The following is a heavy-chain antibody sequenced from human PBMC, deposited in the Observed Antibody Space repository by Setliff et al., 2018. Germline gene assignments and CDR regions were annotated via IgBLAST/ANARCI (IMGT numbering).Heavy chain of an antibody. CDR3: ARLLAGTGGFFYYGVDV. CDR2: VYYSGSI. J-gene: IGHJ6*02. Sequence: LSLTCTVSGGSISDSHYYWGWFRQPPGMRPEWIGTVYYSGSIYYNPSLKSRVTLFVDTSKDQFSLRLTSMTAADTAVYYCARLLAGTGGFFYYGVDVWGQGTTGTAP. CDR1: GGSISDSHYY. V-gene: IGHV4-39*01. D-gene: IGHD6-19*01.